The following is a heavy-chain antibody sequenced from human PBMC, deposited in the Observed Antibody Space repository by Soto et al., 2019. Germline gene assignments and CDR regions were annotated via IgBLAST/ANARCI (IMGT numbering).Heavy chain of an antibody. J-gene: IGHJ4*02. CDR2: IIPIFGTA. D-gene: IGHD3-22*01. Sequence: SVKVSCKASGGTFSSYAISWVRQAPGQGLEWMGGIIPIFGTANYAQKFQGRVTITADESTSTAYMELSSLRSEDTAVYYCARSPLNYYYDSSGYYFDYWGQGTLVTVSS. V-gene: IGHV1-69*13. CDR3: ARSPLNYYYDSSGYYFDY. CDR1: GGTFSSYA.